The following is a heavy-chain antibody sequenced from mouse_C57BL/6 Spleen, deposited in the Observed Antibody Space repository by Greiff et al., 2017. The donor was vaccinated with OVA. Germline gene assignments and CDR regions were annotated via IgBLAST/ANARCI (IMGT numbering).Heavy chain of an antibody. CDR1: GYTFTSYW. CDR3: ASSPYYDGSSYWYFYV. J-gene: IGHJ1*03. D-gene: IGHD1-1*01. CDR2: IHPNSGST. V-gene: IGHV1-64*01. Sequence: QVQLQQPGAELVKPGASVKLSCKASGYTFTSYWMHWVKQRPGQGLEWIGMIHPNSGSTNYNEKFKSKATLTVDKSSNTAYMQLSNLTSEDSAVYYCASSPYYDGSSYWYFYVWGTGTAVTVSS.